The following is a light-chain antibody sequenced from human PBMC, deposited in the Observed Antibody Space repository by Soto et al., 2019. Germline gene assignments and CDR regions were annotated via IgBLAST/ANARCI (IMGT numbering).Light chain of an antibody. Sequence: EIVMTQSPATLSVSPGERATLSCRASQSVRTYLAWYQQKPGQAPRLLIYGASTRATGIPVRFSGSGSGTEFTLTISSLQSEDFALYYCQQYTDWWTFGQGTKVDIK. CDR3: QQYTDWWT. CDR1: QSVRTY. CDR2: GAS. J-gene: IGKJ1*01. V-gene: IGKV3-15*01.